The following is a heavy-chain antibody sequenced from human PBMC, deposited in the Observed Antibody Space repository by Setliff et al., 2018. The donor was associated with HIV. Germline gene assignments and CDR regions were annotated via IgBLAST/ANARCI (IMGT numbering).Heavy chain of an antibody. CDR3: ARTDHTSSSDF. CDR2: IYSNGGT. V-gene: IGHV4-59*01. J-gene: IGHJ4*02. Sequence: SETLSLTCTVSGVSISSYYWSWIRQSQGKGLEYIGYIYSNGGTNYNPSLKSRVTISVDTSKNQFYLKLTSVTAADTAVYYCARTDHTSSSDFWGQGTLVTVSS. D-gene: IGHD6-6*01. CDR1: GVSISSYY.